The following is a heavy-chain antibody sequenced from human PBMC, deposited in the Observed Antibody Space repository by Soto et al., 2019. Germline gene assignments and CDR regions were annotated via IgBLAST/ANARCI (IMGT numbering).Heavy chain of an antibody. CDR1: GASFTDYY. D-gene: IGHD5-12*01. Sequence: QLQQWGAGLLKPSETLSLTCAVNGASFTDYYWSWIRQPPGKGLEWIGEIKHWGGTNYSPSLRGRVTTSADPSNDQCSLKLISVTGADTAVYYCARGQEGIVATHWDQGTLVTVSS. J-gene: IGHJ4*02. V-gene: IGHV4-34*01. CDR3: ARGQEGIVATH. CDR2: IKHWGGT.